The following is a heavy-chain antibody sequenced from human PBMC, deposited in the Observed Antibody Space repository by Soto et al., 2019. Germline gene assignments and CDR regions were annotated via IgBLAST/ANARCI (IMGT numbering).Heavy chain of an antibody. Sequence: SETLSLTCTVSGDSVTSGNYYWSWIRQPPGKGLEWIGHIYYSGSTNYSPSLKSRVTISLDTSNNQFSLKVASVTAADPAVNYCAMTPVDIYMFYCFAPWGQGPLVTFS. D-gene: IGHD2-15*01. CDR2: IYYSGST. CDR3: AMTPVDIYMFYCFAP. V-gene: IGHV4-61*01. J-gene: IGHJ5*01. CDR1: GDSVTSGNYY.